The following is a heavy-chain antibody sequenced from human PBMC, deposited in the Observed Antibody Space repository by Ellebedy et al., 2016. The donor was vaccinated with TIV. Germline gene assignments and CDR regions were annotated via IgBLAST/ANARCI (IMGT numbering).Heavy chain of an antibody. Sequence: PGGSLSLSCAASGFTFSNHAMSWVRQAPGKGLEWVSVISWNADATYYANPVKGRFTISRDNSKNTLYLQMNSLGAEDTAVYYCAKDQGTLAVVAGTPAYRCYFDYWGQGTLVTVSS. J-gene: IGHJ4*02. CDR2: ISWNADAT. CDR3: AKDQGTLAVVAGTPAYRCYFDY. D-gene: IGHD2-15*01. CDR1: GFTFSNHA. V-gene: IGHV3-23*01.